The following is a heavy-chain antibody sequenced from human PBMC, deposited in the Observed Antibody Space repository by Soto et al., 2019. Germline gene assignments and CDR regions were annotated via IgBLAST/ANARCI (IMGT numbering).Heavy chain of an antibody. Sequence: GGSLRLSCAASGFAFSDAWMTWVRQAPGKGLEWVGRIKSQGEGGTTEYAAPVKGRFTISRDDSESTLYLQMNSLKTEDTAVYYRATFRSYYDCWGQVTMVTVSS. CDR1: GFAFSDAW. V-gene: IGHV3-15*01. CDR2: IKSQGEGGTT. CDR3: ATFRSYYDC. J-gene: IGHJ4*02.